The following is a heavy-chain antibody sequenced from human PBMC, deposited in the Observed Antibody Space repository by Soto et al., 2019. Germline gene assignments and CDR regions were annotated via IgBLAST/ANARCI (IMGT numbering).Heavy chain of an antibody. CDR2: ISGSDDST. D-gene: IGHD6-6*01. CDR1: GFTFSNYA. CDR3: VIRSSSCSFDF. Sequence: GGSLRLSCAASGFTFSNYAMSWVRQAPGKGLEWVSVISGSDDSTYYADSVKGRFTISRDNSKNTLYLQMNSLRAEDTAVYYWVIRSSSCSFDFWGQGTLVTVSS. V-gene: IGHV3-23*01. J-gene: IGHJ4*02.